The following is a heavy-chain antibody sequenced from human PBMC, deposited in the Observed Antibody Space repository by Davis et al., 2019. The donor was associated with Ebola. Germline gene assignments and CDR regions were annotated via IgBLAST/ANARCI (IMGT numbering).Heavy chain of an antibody. CDR3: AKGGSRYYYDSSGYYQRGSAFDI. CDR1: GFTFSSYS. D-gene: IGHD3-22*01. CDR2: ISSSSSYI. Sequence: GESLKISCAASGFTFSSYSMNWVRQAPGKGLEWVSSISSSSSYIYYADSVKGRFTISRDNSKNTLYLQMNSLRAEDTAVYYCAKGGSRYYYDSSGYYQRGSAFDIWGQGTMVTVSS. J-gene: IGHJ3*02. V-gene: IGHV3-21*04.